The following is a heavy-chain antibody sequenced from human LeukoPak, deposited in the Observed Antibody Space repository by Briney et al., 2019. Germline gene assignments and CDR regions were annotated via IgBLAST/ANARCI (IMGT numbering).Heavy chain of an antibody. J-gene: IGHJ4*02. CDR3: ALAGGSSRGGFYDY. Sequence: GESLRLSCAASGFTFSSYSMNWVRQAPGKGPEWVSYISSSSSTIYYADSVKGRFTISRDNAKNSLYLQMNSLRAEDTAVYYCALAGGSSRGGFYDYWGQGTLVTVSS. CDR1: GFTFSSYS. V-gene: IGHV3-48*01. D-gene: IGHD6-6*01. CDR2: ISSSSSTI.